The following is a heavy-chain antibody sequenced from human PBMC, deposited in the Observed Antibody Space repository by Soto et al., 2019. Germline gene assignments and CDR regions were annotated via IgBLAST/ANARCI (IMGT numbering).Heavy chain of an antibody. Sequence: KTSETLSLTCAVSGGSISSRNWWSWARQPPGKGLEWIGEIHHSGSTNPNPSLKSRVTTSVDKSKNQFSLKLTSVTAADTAVYHCAGSGSYRDIDYWGQGTLVTVSS. CDR2: IHHSGST. CDR1: GGSISSRNW. D-gene: IGHD3-10*01. J-gene: IGHJ4*02. V-gene: IGHV4-4*02. CDR3: AGSGSYRDIDY.